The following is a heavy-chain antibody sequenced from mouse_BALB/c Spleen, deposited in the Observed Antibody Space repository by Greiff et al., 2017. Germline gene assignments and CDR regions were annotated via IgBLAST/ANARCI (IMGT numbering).Heavy chain of an antibody. Sequence: QVQLQQSGPELVKPGASVKMSCKASGYTFTSYWMHWVKQRPGQGLEWIGEIDPSDSYTNYNQKFKGKATLTVDKSSSTAYMQLSSLTSEDSAVYYCARSKGYLYAMDYWGQGTSVTVSS. D-gene: IGHD5-1*01. CDR2: IDPSDSYT. J-gene: IGHJ4*01. CDR3: ARSKGYLYAMDY. CDR1: GYTFTSYW. V-gene: IGHV1-69*02.